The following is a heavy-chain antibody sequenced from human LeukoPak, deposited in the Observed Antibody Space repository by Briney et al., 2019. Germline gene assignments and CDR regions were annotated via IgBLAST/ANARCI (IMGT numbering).Heavy chain of an antibody. V-gene: IGHV4-59*01. CDR3: ARGASRCDY. D-gene: IGHD1-26*01. CDR2: IYYSGST. Sequence: SETLSLTCSVSGGSISTYYWSWIRQPPGKGLEWIGNIYYSGSTNNNPSLKSRVTISVDTSKNQFSLKLSSVTAADTAVYYCARGASRCDYWGQGTLVTVSS. CDR1: GGSISTYY. J-gene: IGHJ4*02.